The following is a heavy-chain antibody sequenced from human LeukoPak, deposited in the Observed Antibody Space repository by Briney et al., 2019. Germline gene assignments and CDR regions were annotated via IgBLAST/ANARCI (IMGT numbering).Heavy chain of an antibody. D-gene: IGHD5-24*01. CDR2: MNPNSGNT. J-gene: IGHJ4*02. V-gene: IGHV1-8*03. CDR3: ARGGLHHAFDY. CDR1: GYTFTSYG. Sequence: ASVKVSCKASGYTFTSYGISWVRQAPGQGLEWMGWMNPNSGNTGYAQKFQGRVTITRNTSISTAYMELSSLRSEDTAVYYCARGGLHHAFDYWGQGTLVTVSS.